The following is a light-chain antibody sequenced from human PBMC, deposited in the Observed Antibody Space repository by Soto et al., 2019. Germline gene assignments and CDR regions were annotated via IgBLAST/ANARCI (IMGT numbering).Light chain of an antibody. CDR1: SSDVGGYNY. Sequence: QSVLTQPASVYGSPGQSITISCTGTSSDVGGYNYVSWYQHHPGKAPKLMIVDVSNRPSGVSNHFSGSKSGNTASLTISGLQPEDEADYYCSSYTTSNTRQIVFGTGTKVTVL. CDR3: SSYTTSNTRQIV. J-gene: IGLJ1*01. V-gene: IGLV2-14*03. CDR2: DVS.